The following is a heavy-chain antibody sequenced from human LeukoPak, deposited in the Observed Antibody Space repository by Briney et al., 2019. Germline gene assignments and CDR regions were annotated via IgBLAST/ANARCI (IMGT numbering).Heavy chain of an antibody. CDR3: ACLGFWSGYYFDY. Sequence: SETLSLTCTVSGGSISSGSYYWSWIRQPAGKGLEWIGRIYTSGSTNYNPSLKSRVTISVDTSKNQFSLKLSSVTAADTAVYYCACLGFWSGYYFDYWGQGTLVTVSS. V-gene: IGHV4-61*02. CDR1: GGSISSGSYY. CDR2: IYTSGST. J-gene: IGHJ4*02. D-gene: IGHD3-3*01.